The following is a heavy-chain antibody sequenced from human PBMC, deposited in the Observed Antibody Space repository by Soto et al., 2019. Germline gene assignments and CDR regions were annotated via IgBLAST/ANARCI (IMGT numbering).Heavy chain of an antibody. V-gene: IGHV1-24*01. D-gene: IGHD2-15*01. J-gene: IGHJ6*03. CDR3: ATGPYYCSGGSCRTMDV. Sequence: ASVKVSCKVSGYTLTELSMHWVRQAPGKGLEWMGGFDPEDGETIYAQKFQGRVTMTEDTSTDTAYMELSSLRSEDTAVYYCATGPYYCSGGSCRTMDVWGKGTTVTVSS. CDR1: GYTLTELS. CDR2: FDPEDGET.